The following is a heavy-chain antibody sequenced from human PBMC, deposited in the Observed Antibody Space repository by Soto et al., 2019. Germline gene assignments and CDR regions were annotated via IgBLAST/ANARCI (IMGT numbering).Heavy chain of an antibody. Sequence: PGGSLRLSCAASGFTFSSYEMDWVRQAPGKGLEWVAYISSSGTILYGDSVKGRFTISRDNADNSLYLQMNSLTAEDTAVYYCTKEKSVMYSGYDAFDIWGRGTMVT. D-gene: IGHD5-12*01. V-gene: IGHV3-48*03. CDR2: ISSSGTI. CDR3: TKEKSVMYSGYDAFDI. CDR1: GFTFSSYE. J-gene: IGHJ3*02.